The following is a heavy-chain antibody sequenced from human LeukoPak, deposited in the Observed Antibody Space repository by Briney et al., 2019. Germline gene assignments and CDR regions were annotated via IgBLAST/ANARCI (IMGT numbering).Heavy chain of an antibody. Sequence: ASVKVSCKVSGYTLTELSMHWVRQAPGKGLGWVGGFDPEDGETIYAHKFQGRVTMTEDTSTATAYMGLSSLRSEDTAVYYCARGLRGFWSGYYTYNWFDPWGQGTLVTVSS. J-gene: IGHJ5*02. CDR2: FDPEDGET. V-gene: IGHV1-24*01. CDR1: GYTLTELS. CDR3: ARGLRGFWSGYYTYNWFDP. D-gene: IGHD3-3*01.